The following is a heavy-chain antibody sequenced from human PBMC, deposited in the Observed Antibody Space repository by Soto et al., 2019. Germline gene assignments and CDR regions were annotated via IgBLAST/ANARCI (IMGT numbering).Heavy chain of an antibody. D-gene: IGHD6-13*01. CDR2: TYYRSKWYN. Sequence: SQTLSLTYAISGDSVSSNSASWNWIRQSPSRGLEWLGRTYYRSKWYNDYAVSVRSRITINPDTAKNQFSLQLKSVTPEDTALYYCARDWGTGIAAPGTFDYWGQGALVTVSS. V-gene: IGHV6-1*01. CDR3: ARDWGTGIAAPGTFDY. J-gene: IGHJ4*02. CDR1: GDSVSSNSAS.